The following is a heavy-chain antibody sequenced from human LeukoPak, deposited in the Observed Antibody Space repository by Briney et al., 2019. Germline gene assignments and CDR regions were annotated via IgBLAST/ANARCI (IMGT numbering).Heavy chain of an antibody. V-gene: IGHV1-24*01. CDR1: GYFLTELP. J-gene: IGHJ3*02. D-gene: IGHD1-20*01. CDR2: FDPEEREE. Sequence: ASVKVSCKVSGYFLTELPMHWVRQAPGKGLEWVGGFDPEEREEIYAQKFQGRVTITADKSTSTAYMELSSLRSEDTAVYYCARPGITGTTDAFDIWGQGTMVTVSS. CDR3: ARPGITGTTDAFDI.